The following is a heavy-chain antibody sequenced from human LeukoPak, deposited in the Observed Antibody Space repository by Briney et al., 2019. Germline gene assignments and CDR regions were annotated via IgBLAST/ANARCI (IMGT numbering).Heavy chain of an antibody. CDR2: IRYDGSNK. Sequence: GGSLRLSCAASGFTFSSYGMHWVRQAPGKGLEWVAFIRYDGSNKYYADSVKGRFTISRDNSKDTLFLQMNNLRAEDTAVYYCARAGYSYGRGYFDYWGQGTLVTVSS. D-gene: IGHD5-18*01. CDR3: ARAGYSYGRGYFDY. J-gene: IGHJ4*02. V-gene: IGHV3-30*02. CDR1: GFTFSSYG.